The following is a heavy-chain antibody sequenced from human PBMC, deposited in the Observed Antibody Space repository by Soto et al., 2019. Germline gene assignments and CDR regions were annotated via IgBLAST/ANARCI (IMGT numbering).Heavy chain of an antibody. J-gene: IGHJ6*02. CDR2: ISTYNGDT. CDR3: ARQGSWPYYYYGLDV. Sequence: QVQLVQSGPEVRKPGASVKVSCEASGYTFTTSGISWVRQVPGQGLEWMGWISTYNGDTNSAQNFQGRVLMTADTSPGTASMELMSLKSDATAVYYCARQGSWPYYYYGLDVWGQGTTVTVSS. CDR1: GYTFTTSG. V-gene: IGHV1-18*01. D-gene: IGHD1-26*01.